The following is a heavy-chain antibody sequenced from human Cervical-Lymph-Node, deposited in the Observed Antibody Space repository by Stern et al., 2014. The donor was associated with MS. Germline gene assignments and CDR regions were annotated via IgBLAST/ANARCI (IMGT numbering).Heavy chain of an antibody. CDR3: TRGPMASFDF. CDR1: GYPFTSEA. Sequence: QVQLGQSGSELRKPGASVKVSCKASGYPFTSEAMNWVRQAPGQDFEWMGWINTDTGNPTYAQGFAGRFVFSLDASVSTAYLQIRDLKAEDTAVYYCTRGPMASFDFWGQGTLVIVSS. CDR2: INTDTGNP. D-gene: IGHD5-24*01. V-gene: IGHV7-4-1*02. J-gene: IGHJ4*02.